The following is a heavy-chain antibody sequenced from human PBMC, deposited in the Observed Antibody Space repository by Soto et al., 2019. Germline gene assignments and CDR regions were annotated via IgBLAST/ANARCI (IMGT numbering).Heavy chain of an antibody. D-gene: IGHD1-7*01. CDR3: AHRLDLYGWNSGAFDY. CDR2: IYWDNDK. J-gene: IGHJ4*01. Sequence: ESGPTLVNPTQPLTLTCTFSGFSLSTSGVGVGWIRQTPGKALEWLALIYWDNDKRYSPSLRSSLTITKDTSKNQVLLTMTNLEPVDTATYYCAHRLDLYGWNSGAFDYCGHGTLVTVSS. V-gene: IGHV2-5*02. CDR1: GFSLSTSGVG.